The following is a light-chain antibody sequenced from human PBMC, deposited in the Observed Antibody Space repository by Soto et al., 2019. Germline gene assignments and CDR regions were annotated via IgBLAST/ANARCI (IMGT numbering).Light chain of an antibody. V-gene: IGKV3-15*01. CDR3: QQYNHWTPFT. Sequence: EIVMTQSPGTLSVSPGERATLSCRASQNIRSNLAWYQQKPGQAPRLLIYETSTRAPGIPARFSGSGSGTEFTLTISRLQYQDFEVSQSQQYNHWTPFTFGPGTKVDIQ. CDR1: QNIRSN. J-gene: IGKJ3*01. CDR2: ETS.